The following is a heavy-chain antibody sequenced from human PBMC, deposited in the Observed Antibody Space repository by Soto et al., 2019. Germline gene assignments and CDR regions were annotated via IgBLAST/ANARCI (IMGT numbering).Heavy chain of an antibody. Sequence: PGGSLRLSCAASGFTFSSYSMNWVRQAPGKGLEWVSSISSSSSYIYYADSVKGRFTISRDNAKNSLYLQMNSLRAEDTAVYYCASGSGGIRRRWYFDLWGRGTLVTVSS. CDR3: ASGSGGIRRRWYFDL. J-gene: IGHJ2*01. V-gene: IGHV3-21*01. CDR1: GFTFSSYS. D-gene: IGHD2-15*01. CDR2: ISSSSSYI.